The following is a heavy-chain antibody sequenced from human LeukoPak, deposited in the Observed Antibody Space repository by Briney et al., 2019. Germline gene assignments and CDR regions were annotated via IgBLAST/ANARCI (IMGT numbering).Heavy chain of an antibody. J-gene: IGHJ3*02. V-gene: IGHV4-4*07. CDR1: GVSISSYY. D-gene: IGHD6-13*01. CDR2: IYSSGGT. Sequence: PSETLSLTCTVSGVSISSYYWSWIRQPAGKGLEWIGRIYSSGGTDYNPSLKSRVTMSVDTSRNQFSLNLRSVTAADTAVYYCARGIAAASERAFDIWGQGTMVTVSS. CDR3: ARGIAAASERAFDI.